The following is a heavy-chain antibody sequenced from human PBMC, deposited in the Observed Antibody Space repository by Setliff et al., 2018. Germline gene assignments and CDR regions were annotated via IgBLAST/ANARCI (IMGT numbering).Heavy chain of an antibody. V-gene: IGHV3-48*03. D-gene: IGHD1-20*01. J-gene: IGHJ6*02. Sequence: GGSLRLSCVVSGFTFSSHGMNWVRQAPGKGLEWVAYMSNWGTSIYYADSVKGRFTISRDNAKNSLFLQMNSLRIEDMGIYYCARDGGINMVKTYYYGLDVCGQGTTVTVSS. CDR3: ARDGGINMVKTYYYGLDV. CDR1: GFTFSSHG. CDR2: MSNWGTSI.